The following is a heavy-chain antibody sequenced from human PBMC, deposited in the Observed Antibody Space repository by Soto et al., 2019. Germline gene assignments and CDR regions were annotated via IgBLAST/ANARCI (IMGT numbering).Heavy chain of an antibody. V-gene: IGHV3-23*01. D-gene: IGHD1-26*01. CDR2: ISGSGASK. Sequence: EVQLLESGGGFVQPGGSLRLSCAGSGFIFSNYGMSWVRQAPGKGLEWVSTISGSGASKQFAASVKGRFTISRDNSETTLYLQMNSMSAEDTALYYCTKDRTNSGSFLDCWGQGTLVTVSS. CDR1: GFIFSNYG. J-gene: IGHJ4*02. CDR3: TKDRTNSGSFLDC.